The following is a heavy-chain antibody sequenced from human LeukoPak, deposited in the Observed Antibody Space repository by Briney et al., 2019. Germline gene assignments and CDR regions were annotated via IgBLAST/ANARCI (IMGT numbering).Heavy chain of an antibody. CDR1: GGSVSSGTYF. CDR3: APYCSSTSCYGEGDY. D-gene: IGHD2-2*01. J-gene: IGHJ4*02. CDR2: IYYSGSN. V-gene: IGHV4-61*01. Sequence: PSETLSLTCTVSGGSVSSGTYFWSWIRQPPGKGLEWIGYIYYSGSNNYNPSLKSRVTISVDTSKNQISLKLSSVTAADTAVYYCAPYCSSTSCYGEGDYWGQGTLVTVSS.